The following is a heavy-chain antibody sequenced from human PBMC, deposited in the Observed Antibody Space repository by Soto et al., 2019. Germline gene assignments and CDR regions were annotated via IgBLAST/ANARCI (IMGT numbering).Heavy chain of an antibody. D-gene: IGHD6-13*01. CDR3: ARDVRSAAAGTAQDWFDP. CDR2: IIPIFGTS. Sequence: QVQLVQSGAEVKKPGSSVKVSCKASGGTFSSYAISWVRQAPGQGLEWMGGIIPIFGTSNYAQKFQGRVTITADESTSTAYMELSSLRSEDTAVYYCARDVRSAAAGTAQDWFDPWGQGTLVTVSS. CDR1: GGTFSSYA. V-gene: IGHV1-69*12. J-gene: IGHJ5*02.